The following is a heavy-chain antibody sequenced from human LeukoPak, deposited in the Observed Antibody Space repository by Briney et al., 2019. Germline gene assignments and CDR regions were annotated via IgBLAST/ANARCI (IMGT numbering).Heavy chain of an antibody. Sequence: GGSLRLSCAASGFTFSAYWMHWVRQAPGKGLVWVSRINSDGYSTAYADSVKGRFTIYRDNAKKTLYLQMNSLRAEDTAVYYCARDQSTAGPTTADYWGQGTLVTVSS. CDR1: GFTFSAYW. V-gene: IGHV3-74*01. J-gene: IGHJ4*02. CDR2: INSDGYST. D-gene: IGHD1-26*01. CDR3: ARDQSTAGPTTADY.